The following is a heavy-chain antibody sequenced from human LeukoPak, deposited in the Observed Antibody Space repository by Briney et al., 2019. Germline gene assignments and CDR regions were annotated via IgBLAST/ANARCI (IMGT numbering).Heavy chain of an antibody. CDR3: ARPTPEALYYYDSNVSFDP. J-gene: IGHJ5*02. Sequence: GASVKVSCTASGYTFTSYGISWVRQAPGQGLEWMGWISAYNDNTNYAPNLQGRVTMTTDTSTSTAYMELRSLRSDDTAVYYCARPTPEALYYYDSNVSFDPWGQGTLVTVSS. CDR2: ISAYNDNT. CDR1: GYTFTSYG. D-gene: IGHD3-22*01. V-gene: IGHV1-18*01.